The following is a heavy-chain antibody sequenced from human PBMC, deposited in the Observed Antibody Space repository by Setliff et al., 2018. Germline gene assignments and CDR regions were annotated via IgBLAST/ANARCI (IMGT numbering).Heavy chain of an antibody. J-gene: IGHJ6*02. CDR2: ISVYNGNT. V-gene: IGHV1-18*01. CDR3: ASSVDYYDRSGYPYAMDV. D-gene: IGHD3-22*01. Sequence: GASVKVSCKASGCTFTRNGINWVRQAPGQGLEWMGWISVYNGNTHYAQKFQGRVTMTTDTSTTTAYMDLRSLRSDDTAVYYCASSVDYYDRSGYPYAMDVWGQGTTVTV. CDR1: GCTFTRNG.